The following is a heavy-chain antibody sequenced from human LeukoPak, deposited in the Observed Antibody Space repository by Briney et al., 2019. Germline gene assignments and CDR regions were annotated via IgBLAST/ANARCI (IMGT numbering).Heavy chain of an antibody. D-gene: IGHD2-15*01. V-gene: IGHV1-3*01. J-gene: IGHJ4*02. Sequence: ASVKVSCKASGYTFTSYVMHWVRQAPGQRLEWMGWINAGNGNTKYSQKFQGRVIITRDTSASTAYMELSSLRSEDTAVYYCARDKCSGGSCYQGGFDYWGQGTLVTVSS. CDR3: ARDKCSGGSCYQGGFDY. CDR1: GYTFTSYV. CDR2: INAGNGNT.